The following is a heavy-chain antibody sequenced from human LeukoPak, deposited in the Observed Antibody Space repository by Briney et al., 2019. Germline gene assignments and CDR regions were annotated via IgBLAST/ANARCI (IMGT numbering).Heavy chain of an antibody. D-gene: IGHD2-21*02. CDR2: ITNTGKTI. CDR3: ARQAACSGDCYYRHFDY. V-gene: IGHV3-48*01. J-gene: IGHJ4*02. CDR1: GFSFSSYT. Sequence: PGGSLRLSCAASGFSFSSYTMDWVRQAPGKGLEWVSYITNTGKTIFYADSVKGRFTISRDNAKNSLFLQMDSLRVEHTAVYYCARQAACSGDCYYRHFDYWGQGALVAVSS.